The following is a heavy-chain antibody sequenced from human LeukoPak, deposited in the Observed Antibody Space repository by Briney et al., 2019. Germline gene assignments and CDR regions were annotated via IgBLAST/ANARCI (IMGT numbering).Heavy chain of an antibody. CDR3: ARDPYGSGSYSRTSGY. D-gene: IGHD3-10*01. V-gene: IGHV4-59*06. J-gene: IGHJ4*02. CDR2: IYYSGST. CDR1: GGSISSYY. Sequence: PSETLSLTCTVSGGSISSYYWSWIRQHPGKGLEWIGYIYYSGSTYYNPSLKSRVTISVDTSKNQFSLKLSSVTAADTAVYYCARDPYGSGSYSRTSGYWGQGTLVTVSS.